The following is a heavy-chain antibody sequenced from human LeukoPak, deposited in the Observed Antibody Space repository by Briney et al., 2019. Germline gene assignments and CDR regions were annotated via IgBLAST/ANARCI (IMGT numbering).Heavy chain of an antibody. J-gene: IGHJ4*02. CDR2: IYPGDSDA. CDR1: GYSFTSYW. CDR3: ARHRRGYSGYDSLYYFDY. D-gene: IGHD5-12*01. Sequence: GESLKISCKGSGYSFTSYWIGWVRQMPGKGLEWMGIIYPGDSDARYRPSFQGQVTISADKSISTAYLQWSSLKASDTAMYYCARHRRGYSGYDSLYYFDYWGQGTLVTVSS. V-gene: IGHV5-51*01.